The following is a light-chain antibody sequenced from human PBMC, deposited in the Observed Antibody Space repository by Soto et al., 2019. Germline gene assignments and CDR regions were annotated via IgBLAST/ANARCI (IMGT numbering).Light chain of an antibody. CDR1: HYIYSN. J-gene: IGKJ1*01. CDR2: RAS. Sequence: EIVMTQSPATLSVSPGERATLSCTASHYIYSNVAWFHQRPGQAPRLLIYRASTRATSTPARFSGSGSGTEFTLTITSLQSEDFALYYCQQYHNLWTFGQGTEVEIK. CDR3: QQYHNLWT. V-gene: IGKV3-15*01.